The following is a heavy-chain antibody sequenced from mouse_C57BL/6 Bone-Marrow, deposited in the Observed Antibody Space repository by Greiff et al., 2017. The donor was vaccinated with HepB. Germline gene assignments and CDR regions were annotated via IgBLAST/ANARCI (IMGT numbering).Heavy chain of an antibody. V-gene: IGHV5-16*01. CDR2: INYDGSST. CDR3: ARGHYYGSSYDAMDY. CDR1: GFTFSDYY. D-gene: IGHD1-1*01. Sequence: DVQLVESEGGLVQPGSSMKLSRTASGFTFSDYYMAWVRQVPEKGLEWVANINYDGSSTYYLDSLKSRFIISRDNAKNILYLQMSSLKSEDTATYYCARGHYYGSSYDAMDYWGQGTSVTVSS. J-gene: IGHJ4*01.